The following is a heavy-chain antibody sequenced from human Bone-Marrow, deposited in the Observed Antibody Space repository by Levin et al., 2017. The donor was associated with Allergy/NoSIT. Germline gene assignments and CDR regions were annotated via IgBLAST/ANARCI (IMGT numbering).Heavy chain of an antibody. V-gene: IGHV3-64*01. J-gene: IGHJ4*02. D-gene: IGHD2-21*02. CDR2: ITSNGDST. CDR3: ARYWGGGWTLDY. Sequence: PGGSLRLSCAASGFTFSNYPMHWVRQAPGKGLEYVSSITSNGDSTYYANSVKGRFIISRDNSKNTLYLQMGSLRAEDMAVYYCARYWGGGWTLDYWGQGTLVTVSS. CDR1: GFTFSNYP.